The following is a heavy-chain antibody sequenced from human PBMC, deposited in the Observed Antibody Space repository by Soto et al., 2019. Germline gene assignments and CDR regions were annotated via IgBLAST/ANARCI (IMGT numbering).Heavy chain of an antibody. CDR1: GGSFSGYY. V-gene: IGHV4-34*02. Sequence: QVQLEQWGAGLLKPSETLSLTCAVYGGSFSGYYWSCLRQPPGKGLEWIGEINHSGSTNYNPSLKSRVTISVDTAKHQFSLTLYAVTDADTAVYYCARGRWLRQSFDYWGQGTLVTVSS. CDR2: INHSGST. J-gene: IGHJ4*02. D-gene: IGHD5-12*01. CDR3: ARGRWLRQSFDY.